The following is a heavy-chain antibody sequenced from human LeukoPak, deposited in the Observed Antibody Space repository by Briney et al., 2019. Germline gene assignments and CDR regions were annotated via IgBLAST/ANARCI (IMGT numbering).Heavy chain of an antibody. V-gene: IGHV4-4*02. Sequence: SETLSLICAVSGGSITTNNWWSWVRQPPGKGLEWIGDIYYTGRTSYSPSLNSRVTTSIDESKNQFSLKVRSVTAADTAMYYCARVVGEKAVGYFDYWGRGILVTVSS. CDR3: ARVVGEKAVGYFDY. CDR2: IYYTGRT. D-gene: IGHD1-26*01. CDR1: GGSITTNNW. J-gene: IGHJ4*02.